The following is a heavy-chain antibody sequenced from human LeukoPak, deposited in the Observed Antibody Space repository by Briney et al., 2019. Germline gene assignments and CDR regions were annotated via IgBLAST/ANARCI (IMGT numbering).Heavy chain of an antibody. J-gene: IGHJ6*03. CDR3: ARDLGYYDYYYYMDV. Sequence: SETLSLTCTVSGGSISSGSYYWSWIRQPAGKGLEWIGRIYTSGSTNYNPSLKSRVTISVDTSKNQFSLKLSSVTAADTAVYYCARDLGYYDYYYYMDVWGKGTTVTVSS. CDR1: GGSISSGSYY. V-gene: IGHV4-61*02. CDR2: IYTSGST.